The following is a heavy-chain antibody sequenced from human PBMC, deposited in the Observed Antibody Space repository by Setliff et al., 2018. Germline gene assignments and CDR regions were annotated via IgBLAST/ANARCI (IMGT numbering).Heavy chain of an antibody. Sequence: KPSETLSLTCTVSGYSISSGYIWGWIRQPPGKGLEWVGNIGHTGSINYNPSLKSRLTISRDTSKNQVSLELNSVTATDTAVYYCARDLGHGGDSDYWGHGSLVTVSS. CDR3: ARDLGHGGDSDY. CDR1: GYSISSGYI. D-gene: IGHD2-21*02. V-gene: IGHV4-38-2*02. CDR2: IGHTGSI. J-gene: IGHJ4*01.